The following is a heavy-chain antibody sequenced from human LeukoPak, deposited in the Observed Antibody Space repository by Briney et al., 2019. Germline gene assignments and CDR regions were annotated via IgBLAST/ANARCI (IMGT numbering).Heavy chain of an antibody. CDR3: ARAVVVTAGDAFDI. J-gene: IGHJ3*02. CDR1: GFTFSSYA. Sequence: PGGSLRLSCAASGFTFSSYAMSWVRQAPGKGLEWVSAISASGDNTYYADSVKGRFTISRDNSKNTLYLQMNSLRAEDTAVYYCARAVVVTAGDAFDIWGQGTMVTVSS. CDR2: ISASGDNT. V-gene: IGHV3-23*01. D-gene: IGHD2-21*02.